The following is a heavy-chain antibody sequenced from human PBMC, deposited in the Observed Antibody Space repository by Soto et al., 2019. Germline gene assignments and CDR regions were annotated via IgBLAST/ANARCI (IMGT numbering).Heavy chain of an antibody. V-gene: IGHV3-74*01. D-gene: IGHD3-10*01. CDR2: VHSDGTTT. CDR3: ARGDRGGFDL. CDR1: GFTFDYYW. Sequence: EVQLVESGGGLVQPGASLRLSCAASGFTFDYYWMHWVRQAPGKGLVWVSRVHSDGTTTTYADSVKGRFTISRHNAKHAVSLQMSCLRAEGTAIYYCARGDRGGFDLWGHGTVVTVSS. J-gene: IGHJ3*01.